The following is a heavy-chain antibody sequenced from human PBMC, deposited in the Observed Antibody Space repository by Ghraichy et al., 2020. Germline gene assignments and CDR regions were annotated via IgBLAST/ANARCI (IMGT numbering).Heavy chain of an antibody. J-gene: IGHJ4*02. V-gene: IGHV3-33*01. CDR2: IWYDGSNK. Sequence: GGSLRLSCAASGFTFSSYGMHWVRQAPGKGLEWVAVIWYDGSNKYYADSVKGRFTISRDNSKNTLYLQMNSLRAEYTAVYYCARDDKDSSSGLDYWGQGTLVTVPS. CDR1: GFTFSSYG. CDR3: ARDDKDSSSGLDY. D-gene: IGHD6-6*01.